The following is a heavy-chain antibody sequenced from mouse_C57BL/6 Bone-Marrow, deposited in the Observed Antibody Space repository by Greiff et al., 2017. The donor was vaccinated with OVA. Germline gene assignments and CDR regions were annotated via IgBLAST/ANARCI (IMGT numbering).Heavy chain of an antibody. J-gene: IGHJ4*01. V-gene: IGHV7-3*01. CDR2: IRDKANGYTT. CDR3: ARYKGSPYAMDN. Sequence: DVMLVESGGGLVQPGGSLSLSCAASGFTFTDYYMSWVRQPPGKALEWLGFIRDKANGYTTEYSASVKGRFTISRDNSQSILYLQMNALRAEDSATYYCARYKGSPYAMDNRGEKTSVTVSS. CDR1: GFTFTDYY. D-gene: IGHD1-1*02.